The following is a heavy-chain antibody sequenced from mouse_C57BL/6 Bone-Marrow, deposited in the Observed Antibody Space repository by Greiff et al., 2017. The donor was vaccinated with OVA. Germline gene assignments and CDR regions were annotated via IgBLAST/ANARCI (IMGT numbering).Heavy chain of an antibody. CDR3: TRWDYYGSRFAY. D-gene: IGHD1-1*01. Sequence: VQVVESGAELVRPGASVTLSCKASGYTFTDYEMHWVKQTPVHGLEWIGAIDPETGGTAYNQKFKGKAILTADKSSSTAYMELRSLTSEDSAVYYCTRWDYYGSRFAYWGQGTLVTVSA. CDR1: GYTFTDYE. V-gene: IGHV1-15*01. J-gene: IGHJ3*01. CDR2: IDPETGGT.